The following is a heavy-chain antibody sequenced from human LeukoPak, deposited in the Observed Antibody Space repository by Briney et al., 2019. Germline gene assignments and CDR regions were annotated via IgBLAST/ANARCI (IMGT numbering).Heavy chain of an antibody. D-gene: IGHD1-1*01. CDR2: IYHSGST. Sequence: PSETLSLTCTVSGYSISSGYYWGWIRQPPGKGLERIGSIYHSGSTYYNPSLKSRVTISVDTSKNQFSLKLSSVTAADTAVYYCARVKLERQEDFDYWGQGTLVTVSS. V-gene: IGHV4-38-2*02. J-gene: IGHJ4*02. CDR1: GYSISSGYY. CDR3: ARVKLERQEDFDY.